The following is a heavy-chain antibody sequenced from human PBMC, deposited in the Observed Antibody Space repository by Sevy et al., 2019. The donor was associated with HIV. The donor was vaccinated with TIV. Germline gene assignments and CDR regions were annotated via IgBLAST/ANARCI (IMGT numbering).Heavy chain of an antibody. Sequence: SETLSLTCTVSGGSISSSSYYWGWIRQPPGKGLEWIGSIYYSGTTYYNPSLKSRVTISVGTSKNQFSLKLSSVTAADTAVYYCARANSSSWFYHYHYGMDVWGQGTTVTVSS. D-gene: IGHD6-13*01. CDR3: ARANSSSWFYHYHYGMDV. J-gene: IGHJ6*02. CDR1: GGSISSSSYY. V-gene: IGHV4-39*01. CDR2: IYYSGTT.